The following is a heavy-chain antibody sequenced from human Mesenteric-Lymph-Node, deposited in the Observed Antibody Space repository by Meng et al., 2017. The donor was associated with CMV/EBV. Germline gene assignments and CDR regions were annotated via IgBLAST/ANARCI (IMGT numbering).Heavy chain of an antibody. V-gene: IGHV4-34*01. Sequence: SETLSLTCAVYGGSFSGYYWSWIRQPPGKGLEWIGEINHSGSTNYNPSLKSRVTISVDTSKNQFSLKLSSVTAADTAVYYCARRALTPYCSSTSCYEIDYWGQGTLVTVSS. D-gene: IGHD2-2*01. CDR2: INHSGST. CDR1: GGSFSGYY. CDR3: ARRALTPYCSSTSCYEIDY. J-gene: IGHJ4*02.